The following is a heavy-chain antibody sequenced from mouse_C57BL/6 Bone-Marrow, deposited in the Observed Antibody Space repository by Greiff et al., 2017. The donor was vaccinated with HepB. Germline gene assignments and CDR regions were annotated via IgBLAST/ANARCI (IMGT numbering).Heavy chain of an antibody. Sequence: EVKLVESGGDLVKPGGSLKLSCAASGFTFSSDGMSWVRQTPDKRLEWVATISSGGSYTYYPDSVKGRFTISRDNAKNTLYLQLSSLKSEDTAMYYCARLIYDGPWAYFDYWGPGTTLTVSS. CDR1: GFTFSSDG. CDR3: ARLIYDGPWAYFDY. D-gene: IGHD2-3*01. J-gene: IGHJ2*01. CDR2: ISSGGSYT. V-gene: IGHV5-6*01.